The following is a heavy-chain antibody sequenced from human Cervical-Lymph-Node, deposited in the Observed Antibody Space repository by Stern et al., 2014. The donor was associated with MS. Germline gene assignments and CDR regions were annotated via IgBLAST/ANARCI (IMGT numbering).Heavy chain of an antibody. Sequence: QVQLQESGPGLVKPSQTLSLTCTVSGGSISSGSYYWSWIRQPAGKGLEXIGRIYTSGSTNYNPSLKSRVTISVDTSKNKFSLKLGSVTAADTAVYYCARVDISSCCYGMDVWGQGTTVTVSS. D-gene: IGHD6-13*01. V-gene: IGHV4-61*02. CDR3: ARVDISSCCYGMDV. J-gene: IGHJ6*02. CDR1: GGSISSGSYY. CDR2: IYTSGST.